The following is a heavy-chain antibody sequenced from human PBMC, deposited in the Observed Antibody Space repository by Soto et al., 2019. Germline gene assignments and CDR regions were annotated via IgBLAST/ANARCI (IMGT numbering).Heavy chain of an antibody. CDR1: GFTFSSYA. CDR2: ISGSDNTT. CDR3: APMGV. J-gene: IGHJ6*02. Sequence: PAGSLRLSCAASGFTFSSYAMSWVRQAPGKGLEWVSAISGSDNTTYYADSVKGRFTISRDNSKNTLYLQMSSLRADDTAVYYCAPMGVWGQGTTVTVSS. V-gene: IGHV3-23*01.